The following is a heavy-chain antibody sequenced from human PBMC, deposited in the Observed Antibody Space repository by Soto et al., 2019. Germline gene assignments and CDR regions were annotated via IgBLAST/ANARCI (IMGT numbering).Heavy chain of an antibody. D-gene: IGHD3-3*01. CDR2: ISAYNGNT. Sequence: GASVKVSCKASGYTFTSYGTSWVRQAPGQGLEWMGWISAYNGNTNYAQKLQGRVTMTTDTSTSTAYMELRSLRSDDTAVYYCARDLGVRFLEWLSHFDYWGQGTLVTVSS. J-gene: IGHJ4*02. CDR3: ARDLGVRFLEWLSHFDY. V-gene: IGHV1-18*01. CDR1: GYTFTSYG.